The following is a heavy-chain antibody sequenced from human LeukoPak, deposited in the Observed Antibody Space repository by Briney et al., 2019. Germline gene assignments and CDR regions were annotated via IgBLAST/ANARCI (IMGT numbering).Heavy chain of an antibody. CDR3: ARDPGGLHYYYGMDV. V-gene: IGHV1-69*01. J-gene: IGHJ6*02. D-gene: IGHD3-16*01. CDR1: GGTFSSYA. CDR2: IIPIFGTA. Sequence: GSSVKVSCKASGGTFSSYAISWVRQAPGQGLEWMGGIIPIFGTANYAQKSQGRVTITADESTSTAYMELSSLRSEDTAVYYCARDPGGLHYYYGMDVWGQGTTVTVSS.